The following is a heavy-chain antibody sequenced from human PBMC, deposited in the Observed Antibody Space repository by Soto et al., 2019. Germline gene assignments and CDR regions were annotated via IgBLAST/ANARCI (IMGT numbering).Heavy chain of an antibody. V-gene: IGHV1-18*01. CDR3: AKDEPNWLHGPFDY. Sequence: ASVKVSCKASGYTFIRYGITWVRQAPGQGLEWVGWISPYNDYTEYAQKFHGRVTMTTDTSSRTVTMALRGLRSDDTAVYYCAKDEPNWLHGPFDYWGQGTLVTVSS. CDR2: ISPYNDYT. D-gene: IGHD5-12*01. J-gene: IGHJ4*02. CDR1: GYTFIRYG.